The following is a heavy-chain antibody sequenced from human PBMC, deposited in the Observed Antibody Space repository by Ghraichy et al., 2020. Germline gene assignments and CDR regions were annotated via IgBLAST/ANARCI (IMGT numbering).Heavy chain of an antibody. CDR2: IKQDGSEK. J-gene: IGHJ1*01. CDR1: GFTFSSYW. V-gene: IGHV3-7*03. Sequence: GGSLRLSCAASGFTFSSYWMSWVRQAPGKGLEWVANIKQDGSEKYYVDSVKGRFTISRDNAKNSLYLQMNSLRAEDTAVYYCARVREDGYYFWYFQHWGQGTLVTVSS. D-gene: IGHD3-22*01. CDR3: ARVREDGYYFWYFQH.